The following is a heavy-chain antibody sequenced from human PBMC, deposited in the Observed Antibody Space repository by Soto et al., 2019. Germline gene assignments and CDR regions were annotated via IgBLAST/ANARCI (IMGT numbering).Heavy chain of an antibody. CDR2: IYWDDDK. V-gene: IGHV2-5*02. CDR1: GFSLSTSGVG. Sequence: QITLKESGPTLVKPTQTLTLTCTFSGFSLSTSGVGVVWIRQPPGKALEWLGIIYWDDDKRYRPSLKSRLTSTKDTHKNQVVPTMTNIDPVDTGTYYRAHNLVDSTSWFDPWGQGTLVTVSS. CDR3: AHNLVDSTSWFDP. D-gene: IGHD2-2*01. J-gene: IGHJ5*02.